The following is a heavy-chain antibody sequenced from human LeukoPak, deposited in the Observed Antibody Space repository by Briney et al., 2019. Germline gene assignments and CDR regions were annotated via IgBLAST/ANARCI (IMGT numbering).Heavy chain of an antibody. D-gene: IGHD6-19*01. CDR1: GIAFSDSA. CDR3: VKGACSSGCSGNH. V-gene: IGHV3-23*01. J-gene: IGHJ5*02. Sequence: GGSLRLSCAASGIAFSDSAMYWLRQAPGKGLECVSVITDSYNTYYGDSVKGRFTVSRDNSRKTLFLQMNSLRVDDTALYYCVKGACSSGCSGNHWGQGTRVIVSS. CDR2: ITDSYNT.